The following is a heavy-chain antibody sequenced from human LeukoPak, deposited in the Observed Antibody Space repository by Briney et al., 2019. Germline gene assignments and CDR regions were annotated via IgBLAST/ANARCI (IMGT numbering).Heavy chain of an antibody. J-gene: IGHJ6*02. V-gene: IGHV4-34*01. CDR1: GGSFSGYY. CDR2: INHSGST. Sequence: SETLSLTCAVYGGSFSGYYWSWIRQPPGKGLEWIGEINHSGSTNYNPSLKSRVTISVDTSKNQFSLKLSSVTAADTAVCYCARESIDIVVVPAAIPAPTYYYYYYGMDVWGQGTTVTVSS. CDR3: ARESIDIVVVPAAIPAPTYYYYYYGMDV. D-gene: IGHD2-2*02.